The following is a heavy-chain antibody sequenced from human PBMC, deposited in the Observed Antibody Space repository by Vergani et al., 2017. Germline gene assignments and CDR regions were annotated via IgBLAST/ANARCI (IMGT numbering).Heavy chain of an antibody. D-gene: IGHD3-22*01. J-gene: IGHJ5*02. CDR2: ISSSSTI. CDR1: GFTFSSYS. CDR3: ARDAITMIVSGLHWFDP. Sequence: EVQLVESGGGLVQPGGSLRLSCAASGFTFSSYSMNWVRQAPGKGLEWVSYISSSSTIYYADSVKGRFTISRDNAKNSLYLQMNSLRDEDTAVYYCARDAITMIVSGLHWFDPWGQGTLVTVSS. V-gene: IGHV3-48*02.